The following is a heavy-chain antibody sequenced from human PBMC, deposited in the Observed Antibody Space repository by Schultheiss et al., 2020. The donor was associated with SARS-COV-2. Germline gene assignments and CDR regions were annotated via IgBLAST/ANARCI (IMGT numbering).Heavy chain of an antibody. CDR3: ARGGSFVVVVADYYMDV. CDR2: ISGSGGST. CDR1: GFTFSTYA. J-gene: IGHJ6*03. D-gene: IGHD2-15*01. Sequence: GGSLRLSCAASGFTFSTYAMSWVRQAPGKGLEWVSVISGSGGSTYYADSVKGRFTISRDNSKNTLYLQMNSLRAEDTAVYYCARGGSFVVVVADYYMDVWGKGTTVTVSS. V-gene: IGHV3-23*01.